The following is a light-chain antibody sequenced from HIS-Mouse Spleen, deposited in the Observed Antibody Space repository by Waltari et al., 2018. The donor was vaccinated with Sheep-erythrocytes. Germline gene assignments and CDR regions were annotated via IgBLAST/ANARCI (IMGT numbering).Light chain of an antibody. Sequence: QSALTQPASVSGSPGQSITLPCTGTSRAVGSYNLVPWYQQHPGKAPKLMIYEGSKRPSGVSNRFSGSKSGNTASLTISGLQAEDEADYYCCSYAGSSTPWVFGGGTKLTVL. CDR2: EGS. V-gene: IGLV2-23*01. CDR3: CSYAGSSTPWV. J-gene: IGLJ3*02. CDR1: SRAVGSYNL.